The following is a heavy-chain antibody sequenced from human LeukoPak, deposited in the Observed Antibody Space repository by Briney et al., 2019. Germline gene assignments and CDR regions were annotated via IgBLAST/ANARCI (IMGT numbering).Heavy chain of an antibody. CDR2: FDPEDGET. CDR1: GYTLTEVS. Sequence: ASVKVSCKASGYTLTEVSIHWVRQTPGEGLEWMGGFDPEDGETIYAQKFQGRVYMTEDTSTDTANMELSSLRSEDTAVYYCATGGTYSYGDTTYHTFDYWGQGTLLTVSS. CDR3: ATGGTYSYGDTTYHTFDY. V-gene: IGHV1-24*01. J-gene: IGHJ4*02. D-gene: IGHD3-10*01.